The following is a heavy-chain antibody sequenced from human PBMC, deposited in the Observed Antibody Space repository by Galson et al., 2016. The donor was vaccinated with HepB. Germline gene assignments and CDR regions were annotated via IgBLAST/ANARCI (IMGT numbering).Heavy chain of an antibody. J-gene: IGHJ5*02. CDR3: TVGSYFYGSASMDP. V-gene: IGHV3-15*01. CDR1: GFTFIIFRNAW. Sequence: SLRLSCAASGFTFIIFRNAWMIWVRQAPGKGLEWVGRIYSKVDGGTIDYAAPVKGRFIISRDDSQNTLYLQMNSLRTEDTAIYYCTVGSYFYGSASMDPWGQGTLVTVSS. CDR2: IYSKVDGGTI. D-gene: IGHD3-10*01.